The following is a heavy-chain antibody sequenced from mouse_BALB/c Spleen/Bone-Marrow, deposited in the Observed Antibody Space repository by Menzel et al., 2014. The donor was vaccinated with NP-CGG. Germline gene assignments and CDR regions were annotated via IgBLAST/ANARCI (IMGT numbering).Heavy chain of an antibody. Sequence: EVKLMDSGPGLVKPSQSLSLTCTVTGYSITSDYACNWIRQFPGNKLEWMGYISYSGSTSYNPSLKSRISITRDTSKNQFFLQLNSVTTEDTATYYCAGNYWYSDVWGAGTTVTVSS. CDR3: AGNYWYSDV. CDR2: ISYSGST. D-gene: IGHD2-1*01. V-gene: IGHV3-2*02. J-gene: IGHJ1*01. CDR1: GYSITSDYA.